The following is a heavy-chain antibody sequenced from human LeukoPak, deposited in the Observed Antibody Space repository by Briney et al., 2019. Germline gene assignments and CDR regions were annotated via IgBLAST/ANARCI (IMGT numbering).Heavy chain of an antibody. D-gene: IGHD6-13*01. Sequence: SETLSLTCTVSDDSFRSYYWSWIRQPPGKGLEWIGHIYHSGTTKYNPSLKSRVTISRDTSKNQFSLKLTSVTPADTAVYYCARNSRSSSWSHWFDPWGQGIQVTVSS. CDR1: DDSFRSYY. CDR3: ARNSRSSSWSHWFDP. J-gene: IGHJ5*02. CDR2: IYHSGTT. V-gene: IGHV4-59*01.